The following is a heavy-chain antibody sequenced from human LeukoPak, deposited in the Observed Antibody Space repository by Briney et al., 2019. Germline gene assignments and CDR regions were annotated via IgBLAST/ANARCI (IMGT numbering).Heavy chain of an antibody. V-gene: IGHV3-30*04. CDR3: ARGAPLIDY. CDR1: GFTFSSYA. CDR2: ISYDGSNK. J-gene: IGHJ4*02. Sequence: PGGSLRLSCAASGFTFSSYAMHWVRQAPGKGLEWVAVISYDGSNKYYADSVKGRFTISRDNSKNTLYLQMNSLRAEDTAVYYCARGAPLIDYWGQGTLVTVSS.